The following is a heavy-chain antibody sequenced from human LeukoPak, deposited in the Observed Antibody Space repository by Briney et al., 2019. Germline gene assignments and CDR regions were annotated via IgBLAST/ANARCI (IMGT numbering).Heavy chain of an antibody. J-gene: IGHJ4*02. V-gene: IGHV3-66*02. CDR3: VSRTYYYDSSGYLRDY. Sequence: GGSLRLSCAASGFTVRSNYMSWVRQAPGKGLEWVSVIYSGGSTYYADSVKGRFTISRDNSKNTLYLQMNSLRAEDTAVYYCVSRTYYYDSSGYLRDYWGQGTLVTVSS. D-gene: IGHD3-22*01. CDR2: IYSGGST. CDR1: GFTVRSNY.